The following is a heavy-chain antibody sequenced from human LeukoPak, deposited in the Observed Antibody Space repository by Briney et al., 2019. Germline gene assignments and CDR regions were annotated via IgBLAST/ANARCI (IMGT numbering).Heavy chain of an antibody. V-gene: IGHV3-48*04. D-gene: IGHD3-22*01. CDR3: ARRGYHDSSGYDY. CDR1: GFTFSSYS. J-gene: IGHJ4*02. CDR2: ISAGSSTI. Sequence: PGGSLRLSCAASGFTFSSYSMNWVRQAPGKGLEWVSYISAGSSTIYYADSVKGRFTISRDNAKNSVFLQMNNLRAEDTAIYYCARRGYHDSSGYDYWGQGTLVTVSS.